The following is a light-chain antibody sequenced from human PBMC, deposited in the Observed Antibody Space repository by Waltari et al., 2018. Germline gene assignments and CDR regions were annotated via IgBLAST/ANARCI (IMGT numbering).Light chain of an antibody. CDR3: QHYNSAPYS. Sequence: DIQMTQSPSSLSASVGDRVTITCRASQAISSWLAWYQQKPGKAPKLLIYKASSLQSGVPSRFSGSASGTDFTLTISSLQPDDFGTYYCQHYNSAPYSFGQGTKVEIK. CDR1: QAISSW. J-gene: IGKJ2*03. CDR2: KAS. V-gene: IGKV1-5*03.